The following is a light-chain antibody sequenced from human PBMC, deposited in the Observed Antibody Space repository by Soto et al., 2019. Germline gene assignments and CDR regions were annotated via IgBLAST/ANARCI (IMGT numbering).Light chain of an antibody. J-gene: IGKJ1*01. CDR1: QGISSA. Sequence: AIQLTQSPSSLSASVGDRVTITCRASQGISSALAWYQQKPGKAPKLLIYEASILQSGVPSRFSGSGSGTEFTLTISSLQPEDFATYYCQQYYSYPWTFGQGTKVEIK. CDR3: QQYYSYPWT. V-gene: IGKV1-13*02. CDR2: EAS.